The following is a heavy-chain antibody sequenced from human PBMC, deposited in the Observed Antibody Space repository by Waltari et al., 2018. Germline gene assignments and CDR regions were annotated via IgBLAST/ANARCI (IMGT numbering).Heavy chain of an antibody. V-gene: IGHV1-24*01. Sequence: QVQLVQSGAEVKKPGASVKVSCKVSGYIYSELLIHWVRQVPGKGLEWMGGLDPEDAGRVYAPTFLGRVSMTQDTSTKMAYMELGSLTSEDTAVYYCASARPGMIQGHFFENWGQGTLVTVSS. J-gene: IGHJ4*01. CDR1: GYIYSELL. D-gene: IGHD3-22*01. CDR2: LDPEDAGR. CDR3: ASARPGMIQGHFFEN.